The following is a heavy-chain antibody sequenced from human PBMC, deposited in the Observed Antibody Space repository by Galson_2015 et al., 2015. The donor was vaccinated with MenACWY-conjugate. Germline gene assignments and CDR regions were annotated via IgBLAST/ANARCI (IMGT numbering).Heavy chain of an antibody. CDR2: IKCRTDGGTI. CDR1: GLTFSNVW. CDR3: TRDRDVGGSRWWFDP. Sequence: SLRLSCATSGLTFSNVWMSWVRQAPGKGLEWVARIKCRTDGGTIDYATPVKGRFTILRDDSTNTLYLQMNSLKIEDTAMYFCTRDRDVGGSRWWFDPWGQGTLVTVSS. D-gene: IGHD2-15*01. J-gene: IGHJ5*02. V-gene: IGHV3-15*01.